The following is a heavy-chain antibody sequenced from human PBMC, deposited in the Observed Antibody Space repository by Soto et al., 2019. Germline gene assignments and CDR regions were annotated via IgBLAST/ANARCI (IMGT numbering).Heavy chain of an antibody. CDR3: ARDRVGNDY. CDR2: INTGDGNT. Sequence: QVQLVQSGAEVKKPGASVKVSCKASGYTFTSYSMHWVRQAPGQRLEWLGWINTGDGNTIYPQKLQGRVTVTRDTSASTVYMELSSLNSEDTAVYYCARDRVGNDYWGQGTQVAVSS. D-gene: IGHD4-17*01. CDR1: GYTFTSYS. V-gene: IGHV1-3*04. J-gene: IGHJ4*02.